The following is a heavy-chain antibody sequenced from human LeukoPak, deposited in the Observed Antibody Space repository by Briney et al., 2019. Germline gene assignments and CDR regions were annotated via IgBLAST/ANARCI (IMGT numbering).Heavy chain of an antibody. CDR3: ARIGYCSSTSCGYYYGMDV. CDR2: INHSGST. V-gene: IGHV4-34*01. J-gene: IGHJ6*02. Sequence: SETLSLTCAVYGGSFSTYYWSWIRQPPGKGLEWIGEINHSGSTNYNPSLKSRVTISGDTSKNQFSLNLTSVTAADTAMYYCARIGYCSSTSCGYYYGMDVWGQGTTVTVSS. D-gene: IGHD2-2*01. CDR1: GGSFSTYY.